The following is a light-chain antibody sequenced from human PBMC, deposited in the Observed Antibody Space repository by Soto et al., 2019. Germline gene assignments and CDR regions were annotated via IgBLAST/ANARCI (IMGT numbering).Light chain of an antibody. Sequence: EIVWTQSPGTLSLSPGERATLSCRASQTVSSTYLAWFQQKPGQAPRLLIYGASTRATGIPDRFSGSGSGTDFTLTISGLEPEDFAFYYCQQYDVTPPNTFGGGTKVDIK. CDR2: GAS. J-gene: IGKJ4*01. CDR3: QQYDVTPPNT. CDR1: QTVSSTY. V-gene: IGKV3-20*01.